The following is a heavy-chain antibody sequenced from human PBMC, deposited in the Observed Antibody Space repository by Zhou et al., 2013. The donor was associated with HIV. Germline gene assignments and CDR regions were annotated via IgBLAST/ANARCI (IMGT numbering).Heavy chain of an antibody. J-gene: IGHJ6*01. D-gene: IGHD3-22*01. CDR3: ARDRYHFDNRDNALRYYGLDV. CDR2: VYHSGNT. CDR1: GDSISSAYF. Sequence: QVQLQESGPGLVKPSETLSLTCSVSGDSISSAYFWGWIRQPPGKGLEWIGSVYHSGNTNSNPSLKSRVTMSVDTSKNHFSLNLSSVTAADTAVYFCARDRYHFDNRDNALRYYGLDVWG. V-gene: IGHV4-38-2*02.